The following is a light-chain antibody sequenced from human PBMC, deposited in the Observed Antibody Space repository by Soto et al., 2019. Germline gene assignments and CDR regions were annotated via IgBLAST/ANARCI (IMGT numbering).Light chain of an antibody. CDR1: QSVSGN. CDR2: GAS. J-gene: IGKJ1*01. Sequence: EIVITQSPATLSVSPGERVTLSCRASQSVSGNLCFYQQKAGEAPRLLIYGASTRGTGIPARFSGRWSRTVITLTISIQEDEDVAEYYYQQYSNAPRTFGRGTKVDIK. V-gene: IGKV3-15*01. CDR3: QQYSNAPRT.